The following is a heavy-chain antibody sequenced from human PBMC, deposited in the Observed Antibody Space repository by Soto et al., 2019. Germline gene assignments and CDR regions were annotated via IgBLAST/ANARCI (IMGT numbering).Heavy chain of an antibody. CDR3: EGHYPDIFTTSSYRMDV. J-gene: IGHJ6*02. CDR2: INLSAGST. D-gene: IGHD3-9*01. V-gene: IGHV1-46*01. CDR1: GHTFTSYY. Sequence: ASVNVSFKASGHTFTSYYMHWVRQAPGQWLELIGIINLSAGSTSYAQKFQGRVTITRDTSTSTVYMDMSSLRSEDTAVDCCEGHYPDIFTTSSYRMDVWGQGTTVNVSS.